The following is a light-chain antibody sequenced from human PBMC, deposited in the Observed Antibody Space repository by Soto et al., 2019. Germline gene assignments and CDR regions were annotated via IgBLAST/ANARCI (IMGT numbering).Light chain of an antibody. V-gene: IGKV1-5*03. Sequence: DIPMTQSPSTLSASLVEGLNIXVPTSQSIGDSLAWYQQRPGKAPNLLIYKASTLEGGVPSRFSGSGSGTQFTLTITSLQPDDFATYYCQFYNSYSRTFGQGTKVDTK. CDR2: KAS. J-gene: IGKJ1*01. CDR1: QSIGDS. CDR3: QFYNSYSRT.